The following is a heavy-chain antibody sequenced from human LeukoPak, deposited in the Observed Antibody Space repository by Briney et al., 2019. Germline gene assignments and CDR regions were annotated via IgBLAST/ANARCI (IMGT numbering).Heavy chain of an antibody. V-gene: IGHV3-48*03. J-gene: IGHJ4*02. CDR1: GFTFSSYE. CDR3: VVHSATSCY. Sequence: GGSLRLSCATSGFTFSSYEMNWVRQAPGKGLEWISYITTSGTSTYYADPVKGRFTISRDNGKTALSLQMNSLRAEDTAVYYCVVHSATSCYWGQGTLVTVSS. CDR2: ITTSGTST. D-gene: IGHD1-26*01.